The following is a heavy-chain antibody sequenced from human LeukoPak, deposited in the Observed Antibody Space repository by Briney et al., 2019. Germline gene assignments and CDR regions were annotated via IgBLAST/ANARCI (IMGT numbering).Heavy chain of an antibody. D-gene: IGHD3-10*01. Sequence: VGSLRLSCAASGFTFSDYYMSWIRQAPGKGLEWVSYISSSSSYTNYADSVKGRFTISRDNAKNSLYLQMNSLRAGDTAVYYCARVVRGVITPLFDYWGQGTLVTVSS. CDR2: ISSSSSYT. CDR1: GFTFSDYY. V-gene: IGHV3-11*05. CDR3: ARVVRGVITPLFDY. J-gene: IGHJ4*02.